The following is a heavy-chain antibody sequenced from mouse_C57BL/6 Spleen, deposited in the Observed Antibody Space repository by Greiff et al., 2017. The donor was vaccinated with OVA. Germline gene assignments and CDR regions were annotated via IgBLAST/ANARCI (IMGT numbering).Heavy chain of an antibody. CDR1: GYTFPDYY. CDR2: IYPGSGNT. CDR3: ASSPPLDY. J-gene: IGHJ2*01. Sequence: VQLQQSGAELVRPGASVKLSCKASGYTFPDYYINWVKQRPGQGLEWIARIYPGSGNTYYNEKFKGKATLTAEKSSSTAYMQLSGLTSEDSAVYFYASSPPLDYWGEGTTLTVSS. V-gene: IGHV1-76*01.